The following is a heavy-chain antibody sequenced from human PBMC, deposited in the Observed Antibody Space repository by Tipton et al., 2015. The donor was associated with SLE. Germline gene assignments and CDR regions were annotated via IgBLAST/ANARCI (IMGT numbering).Heavy chain of an antibody. CDR2: ICCGGST. CDR1: GGSITIYY. J-gene: IGHJ3*02. V-gene: IGHV4-4*07. CDR3: ASYYDFWRVQAFDM. Sequence: TLSLTCTVSGGSITIYYWGWVRQPAGKGLEWIGRICCGGSTKYNPSLDSRVSLSVDASKDQFSLKLSSVTAADTAVYYCASYYDFWRVQAFDMWGRGAKVTVSS. D-gene: IGHD3-3*01.